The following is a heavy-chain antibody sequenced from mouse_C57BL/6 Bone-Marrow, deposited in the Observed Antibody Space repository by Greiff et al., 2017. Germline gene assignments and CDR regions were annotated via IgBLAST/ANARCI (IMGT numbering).Heavy chain of an antibody. CDR3: ARGQLLRLYARDY. Sequence: QVQLQQPGAELVKPGASVKLSCKASGYTFTSYWMHWVKQRPGQGLEWIGMIHPNSGSTNSNEKFKSKATLTVDKSSSTAYMQLSSLTSEDSAGYYCARGQLLRLYARDYWGQGTTVTVSS. J-gene: IGHJ4*01. CDR1: GYTFTSYW. V-gene: IGHV1-64*01. D-gene: IGHD1-1*01. CDR2: IHPNSGST.